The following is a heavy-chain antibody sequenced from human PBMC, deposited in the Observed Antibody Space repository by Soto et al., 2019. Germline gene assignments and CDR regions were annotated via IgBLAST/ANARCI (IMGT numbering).Heavy chain of an antibody. D-gene: IGHD2-2*01. CDR2: IYHSGST. Sequence: SETLSLTCAVSGGSISSSNWWSWVRQPPGKGLEWIGEIYHSGSTNYNPSLKSRVTISVDKSKNQFSLKLSSVTAADTAVYYCARSRGAYCISTSCYSDYWGQGTLVTVS. CDR1: GGSISSSNW. CDR3: ARSRGAYCISTSCYSDY. J-gene: IGHJ4*02. V-gene: IGHV4-4*02.